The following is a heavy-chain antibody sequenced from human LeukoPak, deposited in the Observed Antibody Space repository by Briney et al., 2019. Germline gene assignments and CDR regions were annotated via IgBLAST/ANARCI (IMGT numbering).Heavy chain of an antibody. CDR2: IYNSGTT. CDR3: ARSYCGRDCYVYYYYYMDV. D-gene: IGHD2-21*02. Sequence: TSETLSLTCTVSGGSMGRTSYYWSWIRQPAGKGLEWLGRIYNSGTTNYNPSLQSRVTISIDTAKNQFSLNLSSVTAADTAIYYCARSYCGRDCYVYYYYYMDVWGKGTTVTISS. CDR1: GGSMGRTSYY. V-gene: IGHV4-61*02. J-gene: IGHJ6*03.